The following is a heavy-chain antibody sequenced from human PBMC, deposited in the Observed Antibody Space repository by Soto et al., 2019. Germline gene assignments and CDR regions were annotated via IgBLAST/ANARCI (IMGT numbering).Heavy chain of an antibody. CDR1: GYTXSGYY. Sequence: SXKVSCKASGYTXSGYYIHWVRQAPGQGLEWIGWINPKSCGTNYAQKCQGLVTMNRDTSISTAYMELSRLRSDDTAVYYCEKGWGVTAIPRLYNWFDPWGQGTLATVSS. CDR3: EKGWGVTAIPRLYNWFDP. CDR2: INPKSCGT. J-gene: IGHJ5*02. D-gene: IGHD2-21*02. V-gene: IGHV1-2*04.